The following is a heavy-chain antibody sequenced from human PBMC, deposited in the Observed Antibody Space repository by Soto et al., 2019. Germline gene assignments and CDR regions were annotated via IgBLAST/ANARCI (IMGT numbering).Heavy chain of an antibody. CDR1: RDSVSSNSAA. V-gene: IGHV6-1*01. D-gene: IGHD6-19*01. Sequence: PSQTLSLTCAISRDSVSSNSAAWNWIRQSPSRGLEWLGRAYYRSKWYNDYAVSVKSRITINPDTTKNQISLQVNSVAPEDTAVYYCARESAGTYYFDYWGQGTMVTVSS. J-gene: IGHJ4*02. CDR3: ARESAGTYYFDY. CDR2: AYYRSKWYN.